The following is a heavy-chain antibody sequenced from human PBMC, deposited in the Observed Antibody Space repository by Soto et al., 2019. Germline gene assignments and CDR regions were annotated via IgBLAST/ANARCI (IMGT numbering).Heavy chain of an antibody. CDR3: ARDGRGYDILTGYTYYYYYGMDV. D-gene: IGHD3-9*01. V-gene: IGHV3-30-3*01. CDR2: ISYDGSNK. J-gene: IGHJ6*02. Sequence: GGSLRLSCAASGFTFSSYAMHWVRQAPGKGLEWVAVISYDGSNKYYADSVKGRFTISRDNPKNTLYLQMNSLRAEDTAVYYCARDGRGYDILTGYTYYYYYGMDVWGQGTTVTVSS. CDR1: GFTFSSYA.